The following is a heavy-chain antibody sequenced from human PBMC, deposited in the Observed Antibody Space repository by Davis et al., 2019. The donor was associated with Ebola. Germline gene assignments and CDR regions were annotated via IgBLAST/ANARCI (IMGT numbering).Heavy chain of an antibody. CDR2: INPSSGST. Sequence: ASVKVSCKAFGYTFTSYYMHWVRQAPGQGLEWMGMINPSSGSTSYAQNFQGRVTMTRDTSTTTVYMELSSLRSEDTAVYYCARKAAYFYSFDYWGQGTLVTVSS. J-gene: IGHJ4*02. CDR3: ARKAAYFYSFDY. CDR1: GYTFTSYY. D-gene: IGHD3-16*01. V-gene: IGHV1-46*01.